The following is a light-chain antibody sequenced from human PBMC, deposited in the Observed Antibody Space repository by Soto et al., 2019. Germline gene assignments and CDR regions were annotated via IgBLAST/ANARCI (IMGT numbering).Light chain of an antibody. Sequence: EIVLTQSPANLSLSPGERATLSCRASLSVGSYLAWYQQRPGQTPRLLIYDASNRAPGIPARFSGSGSGTDFTLTISSLEPEDFAVYYCQQRSSWPLTFGGGTKVEI. CDR3: QQRSSWPLT. V-gene: IGKV3-11*01. J-gene: IGKJ4*01. CDR1: LSVGSY. CDR2: DAS.